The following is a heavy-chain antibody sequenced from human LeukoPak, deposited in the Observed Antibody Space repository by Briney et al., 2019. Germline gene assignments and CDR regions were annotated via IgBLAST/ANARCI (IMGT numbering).Heavy chain of an antibody. CDR1: GFTFSSYA. Sequence: GGSLRLSCAASGFTFSSYAMSWDRQAPGKGLEWVSAISGSGGSTYYADSVKGRFTISRDNSKNTLYLQMNSLRAEDTAVYYCALHNSSSRGFDYWGQGTLVTVSS. D-gene: IGHD6-13*01. CDR2: ISGSGGST. CDR3: ALHNSSSRGFDY. J-gene: IGHJ4*02. V-gene: IGHV3-23*01.